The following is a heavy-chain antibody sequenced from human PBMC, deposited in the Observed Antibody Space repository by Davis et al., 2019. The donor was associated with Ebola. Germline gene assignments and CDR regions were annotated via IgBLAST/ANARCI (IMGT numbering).Heavy chain of an antibody. J-gene: IGHJ4*02. CDR2: ISYDGSNK. CDR1: GFTFSNFA. CDR3: AKAGYCSSSTTSCYLVGEFDY. V-gene: IGHV3-30-3*01. Sequence: GESLKISCAASGFTFSNFAMSWVRQAPGKGLEWVAVISYDGSNKYYADSVKGRFTISRDNSRNTLFLHMNSLRAEDTAIYYCAKAGYCSSSTTSCYLVGEFDYWGQGTLVTVSS. D-gene: IGHD2-2*01.